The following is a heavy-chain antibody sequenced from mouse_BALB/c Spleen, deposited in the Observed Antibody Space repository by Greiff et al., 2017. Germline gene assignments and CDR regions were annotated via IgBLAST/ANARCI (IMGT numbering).Heavy chain of an antibody. J-gene: IGHJ1*01. CDR2: ISYSGST. Sequence: EVQPPESGPSPVKPSQTLSLTCSVTGHSLTSVYWNWIRKFPGNKLEYMGYISYSGSTYYNPSLKSRISITRDTSKNQYYLQLNSVTTEDTATYYCARGYYGSNWYFDVWGAGTTVTVSS. V-gene: IGHV3-8*02. CDR1: GHSLTSVY. D-gene: IGHD1-1*01. CDR3: ARGYYGSNWYFDV.